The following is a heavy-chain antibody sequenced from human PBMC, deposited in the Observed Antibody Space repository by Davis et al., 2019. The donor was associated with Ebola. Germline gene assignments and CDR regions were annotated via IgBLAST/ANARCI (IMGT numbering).Heavy chain of an antibody. V-gene: IGHV3-30*02. D-gene: IGHD2-21*02. J-gene: IGHJ4*02. CDR1: GFRFKNYA. CDR2: IRFDGSDK. Sequence: GESLKISCAAPGFRFKNYAMHWVRQAPGKGLEWVAFIRFDGSDKYYADSVKGRFTISRDNSKNTLFLQMNSLRTEDTAVYFCAKILRDSSNFDYWGQGTLVTVSS. CDR3: AKILRDSSNFDY.